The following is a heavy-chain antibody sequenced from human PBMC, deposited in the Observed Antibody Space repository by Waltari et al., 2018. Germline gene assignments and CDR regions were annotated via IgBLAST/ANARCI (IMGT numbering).Heavy chain of an antibody. J-gene: IGHJ3*02. CDR1: GGSISRSSYY. CDR3: ARGRHYDILTGPHQAFDI. D-gene: IGHD3-9*01. V-gene: IGHV4-39*07. Sequence: QLQLQESGPGLVKPSETLSLTCTVSGGSISRSSYYWGWIRQPPGKGLEWIGSIYYSGSTYYNPSLKSRVTISVDTSKNQFSLKLSSVTAADTAVYYCARGRHYDILTGPHQAFDIWGQGTMVTVSS. CDR2: IYYSGST.